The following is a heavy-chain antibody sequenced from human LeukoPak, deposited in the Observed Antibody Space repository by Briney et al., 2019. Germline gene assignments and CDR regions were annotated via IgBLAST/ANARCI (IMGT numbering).Heavy chain of an antibody. J-gene: IGHJ6*04. V-gene: IGHV3-48*04. D-gene: IGHD3-10*02. CDR1: GFTFTNAW. Sequence: GGSLRLSCAASGFTFTNAWMNWVRQAPGKGLEWVSYISSSGSTIYYADSVKGRFTISRDNAKNSLYLQMNSLRAEDTAVYYCAELGITMIGGVWGKGTTVTISS. CDR2: ISSSGSTI. CDR3: AELGITMIGGV.